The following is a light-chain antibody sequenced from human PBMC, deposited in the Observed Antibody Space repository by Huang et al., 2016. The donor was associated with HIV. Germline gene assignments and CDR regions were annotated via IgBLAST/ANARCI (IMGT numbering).Light chain of an antibody. CDR2: AAS. Sequence: DIQLTQSPSAMSASVGDRVSITCRASQDISNYLAWFQQKPGGAPKRLIYAASSLQSGGPARFSGSRSGTKFTLTISSLRPEDFATYYCLQHHGYPRTFGQGTNV. V-gene: IGKV1-17*03. CDR1: QDISNY. J-gene: IGKJ1*01. CDR3: LQHHGYPRT.